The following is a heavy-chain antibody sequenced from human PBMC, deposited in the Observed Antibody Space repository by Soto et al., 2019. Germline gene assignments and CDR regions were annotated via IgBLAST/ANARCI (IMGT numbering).Heavy chain of an antibody. Sequence: SVKVSCKASGGTLSDYAVSWVRQARGQGLEWMGGIMPTVDSANYAQKFQGRLTITADESTSTANMELSSLTSDDTAIYYCACFITASGTHDAFDIWGQGTMVTVSS. CDR3: ACFITASGTHDAFDI. CDR1: GGTLSDYA. D-gene: IGHD6-25*01. CDR2: IMPTVDSA. V-gene: IGHV1-69*13. J-gene: IGHJ3*02.